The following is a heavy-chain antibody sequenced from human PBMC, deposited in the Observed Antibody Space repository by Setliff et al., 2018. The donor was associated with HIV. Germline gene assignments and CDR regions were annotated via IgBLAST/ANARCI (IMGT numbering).Heavy chain of an antibody. CDR3: ARDGRRGYDMDV. CDR1: GFRFSLHS. V-gene: IGHV3-48*01. D-gene: IGHD1-26*01. J-gene: IGHJ6*02. CDR2: ISGGSRTI. Sequence: ASGFRFSLHSMNWVRQAPGKGLEWVSYISGGSRTIYYPDSVKGRFTVSRDNAKNSLYLHMNSLRAEDTAVYYCARDGRRGYDMDVWGQGTTVTVSS.